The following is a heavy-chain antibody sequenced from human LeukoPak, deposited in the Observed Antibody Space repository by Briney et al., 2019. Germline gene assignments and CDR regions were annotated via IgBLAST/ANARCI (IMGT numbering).Heavy chain of an antibody. CDR3: ASEPYDSSGYSDAFDI. CDR2: IYHSGST. Sequence: SETLSLTCTVSGYSISSGYYWGWIRQPPGKGLEWIGSIYHSGSTYYNPSLKSRVTISVDTSKNQFSLKLSSVTAADTAVYYCASEPYDSSGYSDAFDIWGQGTMVTVSS. J-gene: IGHJ3*02. CDR1: GYSISSGYY. D-gene: IGHD3-22*01. V-gene: IGHV4-38-2*02.